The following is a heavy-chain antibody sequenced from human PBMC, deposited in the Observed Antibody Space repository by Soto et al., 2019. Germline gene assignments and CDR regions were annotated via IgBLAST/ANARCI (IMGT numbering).Heavy chain of an antibody. V-gene: IGHV3-23*01. CDR2: ISGSRGTT. J-gene: IGHJ4*02. CDR3: AKGCCSSSSGGYYFDY. Sequence: GGSLRLSCAASGFTFSSYDMTWVRQAQGKGLEWVSVISGSRGTTYYADSVKCRFTISRANSKNTLYLQMNSLRVEDTAVYYCAKGCCSSSSGGYYFDYWGEGILVTVSS. CDR1: GFTFSSYD. D-gene: IGHD6-6*01.